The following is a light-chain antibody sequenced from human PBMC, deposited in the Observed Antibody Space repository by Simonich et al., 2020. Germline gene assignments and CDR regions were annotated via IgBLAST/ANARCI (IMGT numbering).Light chain of an antibody. CDR3: CSYAGSSTLV. J-gene: IGLJ7*01. Sequence: QSALTQPASVSGSPGQSITISCTGNSSDVGSYNLVSWYQQPPGKAPKLMIYEGSKRPSGVSNRFSGSKSGNTASLTISGLQAEDEADYYCCSYAGSSTLVFGGGTQLTVL. CDR1: SSDVGSYNL. V-gene: IGLV2-23*01. CDR2: EGS.